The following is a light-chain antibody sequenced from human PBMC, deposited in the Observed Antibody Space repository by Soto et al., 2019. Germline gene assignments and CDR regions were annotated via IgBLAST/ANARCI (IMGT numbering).Light chain of an antibody. CDR3: ASYTRGGTYV. J-gene: IGLJ1*01. V-gene: IGLV2-14*01. Sequence: QSALTQPASVSGSPGQSITISCTGTSSDVGAYNYVSWYQQHPGKAPKFLIYEVNNRPSGVSDRFSGSKSGNTASLTISALQAEDEADYYCASYTRGGTYVFGIGTKLTVL. CDR2: EVN. CDR1: SSDVGAYNY.